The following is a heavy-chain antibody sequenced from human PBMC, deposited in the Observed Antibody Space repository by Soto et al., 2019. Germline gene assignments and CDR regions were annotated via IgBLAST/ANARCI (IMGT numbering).Heavy chain of an antibody. J-gene: IGHJ3*02. V-gene: IGHV1-2*04. CDR3: ARARYCTNGVCRDAFDI. CDR2: INPNSGGT. CDR1: GYTFTGYY. D-gene: IGHD2-8*01. Sequence: ASVKVSCKASGYTFTGYYMHWVRQAPGQGLEWMGWINPNSGGTNYAQKFQGWVTMTRDTSISTAYMELSRLRSDDTAVYSCARARYCTNGVCRDAFDIWGQGTMVTVSS.